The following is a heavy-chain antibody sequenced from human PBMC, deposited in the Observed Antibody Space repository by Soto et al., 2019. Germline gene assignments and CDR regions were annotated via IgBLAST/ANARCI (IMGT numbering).Heavy chain of an antibody. V-gene: IGHV1-69*01. CDR3: AREYRSSSGRFDN. CDR2: IIPIFCTP. D-gene: IGHD6-6*01. J-gene: IGHJ4*02. Sequence: QVQLVQSGADVKKPGSSVKVSCKASGGSFSSYAISWVRQAPGQGLEWMGGIIPIFCTPSYGQKFQDRVTITADDATSTDDMGLSRLRSEDTAVYYCAREYRSSSGRFDNWGQGTLVTVSS. CDR1: GGSFSSYA.